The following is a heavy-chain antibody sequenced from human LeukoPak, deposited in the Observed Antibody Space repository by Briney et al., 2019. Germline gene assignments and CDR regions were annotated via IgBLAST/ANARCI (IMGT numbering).Heavy chain of an antibody. CDR2: IYHSGST. J-gene: IGHJ6*02. CDR3: ARDRPEWLGGRVNYYYGMDV. CDR1: GGSISSGGYS. Sequence: SETLSLTCAVSGGSISSGGYSWSWIRQPPGKGLEWIGYIYHSGSTYYNPSLKSRVTISVDTSKNQFSLKLSSVTAADTAVYYCARDRPEWLGGRVNYYYGMDVWGQGTTVTVSS. V-gene: IGHV4-30-2*01. D-gene: IGHD3-3*01.